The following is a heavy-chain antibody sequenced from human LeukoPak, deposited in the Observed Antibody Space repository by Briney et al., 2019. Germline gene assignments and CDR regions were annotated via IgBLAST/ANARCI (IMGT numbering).Heavy chain of an antibody. D-gene: IGHD3-16*01. J-gene: IGHJ6*03. V-gene: IGHV3-74*01. CDR2: INSDGIDT. CDR3: ATIGGNNYYYYMDV. CDR1: GFTFSNYW. Sequence: GGSLRLSCAASGFTFSNYWMHWVRQAPGKGLVWVSRINSDGIDTSYADSVKGRFTISRDNAKNTLNLQMYSLRAEDTAVYYCATIGGNNYYYYMDVWGKGTTVTVSS.